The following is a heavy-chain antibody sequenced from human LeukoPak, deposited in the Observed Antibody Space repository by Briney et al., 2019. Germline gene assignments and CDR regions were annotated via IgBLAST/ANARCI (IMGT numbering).Heavy chain of an antibody. CDR1: GFTFSSYE. D-gene: IGHD3-3*01. Sequence: PGGSLRLSCAASGFTFSSYEMNWVRQAPGKGLEWVSYISSGGRTIYYADSVKGRFTISRDNAKNSLYLQMNSLRAEDTAVYYCARVDYDFWSGYSTYWGQGTLVTVSS. V-gene: IGHV3-48*03. J-gene: IGHJ4*02. CDR3: ARVDYDFWSGYSTY. CDR2: ISSGGRTI.